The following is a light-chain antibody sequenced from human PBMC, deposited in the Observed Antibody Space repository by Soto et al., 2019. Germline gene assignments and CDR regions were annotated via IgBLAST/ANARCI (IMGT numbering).Light chain of an antibody. Sequence: DVVMTQSPLSLPVTLGQLASISCRSSQSLVYSDGNTYLNWFQQRPVQSPRRLIYKDSNPDSGVPDRFGGSGSVTDFTVRISRVEAEDVGVYCCMQGTYCPPITFGQGKRLEIK. CDR1: QSLVYSDGNTY. J-gene: IGKJ5*01. V-gene: IGKV2-30*01. CDR2: KDS. CDR3: MQGTYCPPIT.